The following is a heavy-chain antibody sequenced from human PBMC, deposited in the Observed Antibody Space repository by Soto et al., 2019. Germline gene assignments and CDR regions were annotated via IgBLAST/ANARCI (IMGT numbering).Heavy chain of an antibody. CDR3: AKRSPYSSGWYSPIFDY. J-gene: IGHJ4*02. D-gene: IGHD6-13*01. CDR2: ISESGRST. CDR1: GFSFSDYA. Sequence: GGSLRLSCAASGFSFSDYAMSWVRQAPGKGLEWVSVISESGRSTHYADSVRGRFTVSRDNCKNSLSLRMNSLRDEDTAVYFCAKRSPYSSGWYSPIFDYWRPGALVTVSS. V-gene: IGHV3-23*01.